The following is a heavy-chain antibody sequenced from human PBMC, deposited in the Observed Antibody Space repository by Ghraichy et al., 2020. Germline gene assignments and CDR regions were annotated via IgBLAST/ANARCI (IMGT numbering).Heavy chain of an antibody. D-gene: IGHD6-13*01. CDR1: GFTFSSYA. Sequence: GGSLRLSCAASGFTFSSYAMHWVRQAPGKGLEYVSAISSNGGSTYYANSVKGRFTISRDNSKNTLYLQMGSLRAEDMAVYYCARDGPPQQLPHNWYFDLWGRGTLVTVSS. J-gene: IGHJ2*01. CDR2: ISSNGGST. CDR3: ARDGPPQQLPHNWYFDL. V-gene: IGHV3-64*01.